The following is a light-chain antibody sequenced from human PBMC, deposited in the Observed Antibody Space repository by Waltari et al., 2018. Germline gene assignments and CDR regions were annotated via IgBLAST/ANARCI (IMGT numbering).Light chain of an antibody. V-gene: IGKV1-17*01. Sequence: DIQMTQSPSSLSASVGDTVTITCRASQGISSYLNWFQQKPGKAPKLLIYAATTLQSGVPSRFSGSGSVTEFTLAISSLQPEDFAAYYCLRHSSYPYSFGQGTKVEIK. CDR1: QGISSY. J-gene: IGKJ2*03. CDR3: LRHSSYPYS. CDR2: AAT.